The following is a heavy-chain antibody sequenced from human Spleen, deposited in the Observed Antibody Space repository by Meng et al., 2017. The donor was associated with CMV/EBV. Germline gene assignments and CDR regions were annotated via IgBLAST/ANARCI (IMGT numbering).Heavy chain of an antibody. Sequence: GGSLRLSCAASGFTFSSYAMHWVRQAPGKGLEWVAVISYDGSNKYYADSVKGRFTISRDNSKNTLYLQMNSLRAEDTAVYYCARKIGEDLDYWGQGTLVTVSS. V-gene: IGHV3-30*14. J-gene: IGHJ4*02. CDR3: ARKIGEDLDY. CDR1: GFTFSSYA. CDR2: ISYDGSNK. D-gene: IGHD3-10*01.